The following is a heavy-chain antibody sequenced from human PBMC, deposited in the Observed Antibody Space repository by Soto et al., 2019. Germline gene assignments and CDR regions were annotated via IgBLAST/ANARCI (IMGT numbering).Heavy chain of an antibody. CDR3: ARDLSSGYQTFYFDY. CDR2: TSYDGKS. J-gene: IGHJ4*01. D-gene: IGHD3-22*01. CDR1: GCLINSGYS. Sequence: SETLSLTCEVSGCLINSGYSWGWIRQSPGKGLEWIGSTSYDGKSYYKPSLKSRVVMSVDLANNQFSLRLRSVTAADTAVYYCARDLSSGYQTFYFDYWGQGTPVTVSS. V-gene: IGHV4-38-2*02.